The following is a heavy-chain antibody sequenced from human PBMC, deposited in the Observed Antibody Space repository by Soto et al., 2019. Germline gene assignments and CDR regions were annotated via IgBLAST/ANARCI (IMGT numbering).Heavy chain of an antibody. Sequence: QVQLVQSGAEVKKPGASVKVSCKASGYTFTSYGISWVRQAPGQGLEWMGRISGYNGNTNYAQKLKGRDTMTTDTPTSTAYMELRSLRSDDTAVYYCARDRGYNWNYGWFDPWGQGTLVTVSS. CDR1: GYTFTSYG. D-gene: IGHD1-7*01. CDR3: ARDRGYNWNYGWFDP. CDR2: ISGYNGNT. J-gene: IGHJ5*02. V-gene: IGHV1-18*01.